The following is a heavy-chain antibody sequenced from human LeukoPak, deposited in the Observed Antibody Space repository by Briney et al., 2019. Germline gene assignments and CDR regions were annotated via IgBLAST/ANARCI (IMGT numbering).Heavy chain of an antibody. CDR2: INHSGST. D-gene: IGHD6-13*01. V-gene: IGHV4-34*01. CDR3: ARDSYSSTWSPSYYFDY. Sequence: SETLSLTCAVYGGSFSGYYWSWIRQPPGKGLEWIGEINHSGSTNYNPSLKSRVTISVDTSKNQFSLRLSSVTAADTAVYYCARDSYSSTWSPSYYFDYWGQGTLVTVSS. CDR1: GGSFSGYY. J-gene: IGHJ4*02.